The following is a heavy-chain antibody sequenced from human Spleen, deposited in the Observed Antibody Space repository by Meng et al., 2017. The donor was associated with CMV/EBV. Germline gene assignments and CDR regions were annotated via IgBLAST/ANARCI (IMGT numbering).Heavy chain of an antibody. CDR3: AREGVATTSSVWYFDY. CDR2: INPNSGGT. V-gene: IGHV1-2*02. Sequence: QVRVGRYGAEVKKPGASVKVSCKASGYTFTGYYMHWVRQAPGQGLEWMGWINPNSGGTNYAQKFQGRVTMTRDTSISTAYMELSRLRSDDTAVYYCAREGVATTSSVWYFDYWGQGTLVTVSS. J-gene: IGHJ4*02. D-gene: IGHD5-12*01. CDR1: GYTFTGYY.